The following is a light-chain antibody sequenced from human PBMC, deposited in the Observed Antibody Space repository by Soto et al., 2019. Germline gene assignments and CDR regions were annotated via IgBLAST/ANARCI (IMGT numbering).Light chain of an antibody. V-gene: IGLV1-44*01. CDR3: AARDDSLNGYV. CDR1: SSNIGTNT. CDR2: SNN. J-gene: IGLJ1*01. Sequence: QSVLTQPPSASGTPGQRVTISCSGSSSNIGTNTVNWNQQLPGTAPKLLIYSNNQRPSGVPDRFSGSKSGTSASLAISGLQSEDEADYYCAARDDSLNGYVFGTGTKLTVL.